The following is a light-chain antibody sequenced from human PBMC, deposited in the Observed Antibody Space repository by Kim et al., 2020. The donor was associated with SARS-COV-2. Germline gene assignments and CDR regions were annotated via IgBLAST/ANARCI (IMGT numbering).Light chain of an antibody. Sequence: PGESATLSCRASQSVSSSYLAWYQHKPGQAPRLLIYGASSRATGIPDRFSGSGSGTDFTLTISRLEPEDFAVYYCQQYGSSPPETFGQGTKVDIK. CDR2: GAS. V-gene: IGKV3-20*01. J-gene: IGKJ1*01. CDR1: QSVSSSY. CDR3: QQYGSSPPET.